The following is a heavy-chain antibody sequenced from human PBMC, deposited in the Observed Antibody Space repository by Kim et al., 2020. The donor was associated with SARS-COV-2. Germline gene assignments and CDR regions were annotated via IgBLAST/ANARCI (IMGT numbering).Heavy chain of an antibody. V-gene: IGHV3-33*05. J-gene: IGHJ6*02. CDR2: ISYDGSNK. CDR3: AREGILWWWEGGGMDV. D-gene: IGHD2-21*01. CDR1: GFTFSSYG. Sequence: GGSLRLSCAASGFTFSSYGMHWVRQAPGKGLEWVAVISYDGSNKYYADSVKGRFTISRDNSKNTLYLQMNSLRAEDTAVYYCAREGILWWWEGGGMDVWGQGTTVTVSS.